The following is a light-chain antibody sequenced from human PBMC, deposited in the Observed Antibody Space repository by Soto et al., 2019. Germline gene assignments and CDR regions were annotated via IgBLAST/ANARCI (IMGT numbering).Light chain of an antibody. CDR3: QQRSNWPPTWT. Sequence: EIVLTQSPATLSFSPGERDTPSCRASQSVSSYLAWYQQKPGQAPRLLIYDASNRATGIPARFSGSGSGTDFTLTISSLEPEDFAVYYCQQRSNWPPTWTFGQGTKVDIK. CDR2: DAS. V-gene: IGKV3-11*01. J-gene: IGKJ1*01. CDR1: QSVSSY.